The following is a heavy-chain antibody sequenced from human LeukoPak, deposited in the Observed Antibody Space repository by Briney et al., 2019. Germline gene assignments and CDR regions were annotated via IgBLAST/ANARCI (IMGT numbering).Heavy chain of an antibody. CDR3: ARELYGSGVN. CDR2: IYHSGST. Sequence: PSETLSLTCAVSGGSISSGGYSWSWIRQPPGKGLEWIGYIYHSGSTYYNPSLKSRVTISVDRSKNQFSLKLSSVTAADTAVYYCARELYGSGVNWGQGTLVTVSS. V-gene: IGHV4-30-2*01. J-gene: IGHJ4*02. D-gene: IGHD3-10*01. CDR1: GGSISSGGYS.